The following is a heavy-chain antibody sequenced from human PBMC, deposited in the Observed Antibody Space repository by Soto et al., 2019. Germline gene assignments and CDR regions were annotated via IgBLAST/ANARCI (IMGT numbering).Heavy chain of an antibody. V-gene: IGHV1-69*06. CDR3: ARECGGYDLHYYYYGMDV. CDR1: GGTFSSYA. D-gene: IGHD5-12*01. Sequence: QVQLVQSGAEVKKPGSSVKVSCKASGGTFSSYAISWVRQAPGQGLEWMGGIIPIFGTANYAQKFQGRVTITSDKSTSTAYMELRSLRSEDTAVYYCARECGGYDLHYYYYGMDVWSKGTTVIVSA. J-gene: IGHJ6*04. CDR2: IIPIFGTA.